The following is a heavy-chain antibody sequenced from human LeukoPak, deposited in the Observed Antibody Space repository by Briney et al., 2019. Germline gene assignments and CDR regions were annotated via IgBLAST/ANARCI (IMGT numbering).Heavy chain of an antibody. V-gene: IGHV3-21*01. CDR2: ISSSSSYI. D-gene: IGHD3-10*01. J-gene: IGHJ4*02. CDR1: GFTFSSYS. Sequence: NPGGSLRLSCAASGFTFSSYSMNWVRQAPGKGLEWVSSISSSSSYIYYADSVKGRFTISRDNAKNSLYLQMNSLRAEDTAVYYCARAGQKVRGVISMEFDYWGQGTLVTVSS. CDR3: ARAGQKVRGVISMEFDY.